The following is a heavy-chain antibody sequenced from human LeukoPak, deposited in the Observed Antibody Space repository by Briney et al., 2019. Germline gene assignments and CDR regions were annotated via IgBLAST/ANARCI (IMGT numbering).Heavy chain of an antibody. D-gene: IGHD3-22*01. J-gene: IGHJ4*02. V-gene: IGHV3-11*05. Sequence: PGGSLRLSCAASGFTFSDHYMDWVRQVPGKGLEWVSYISGSSSYTNYADSVKGRFTISRDNAKNSLYLQMNSLRAEDTAVYYCARAPYYYDSSGDLYFDYWGQGTLVTVSS. CDR3: ARAPYYYDSSGDLYFDY. CDR2: ISGSSSYT. CDR1: GFTFSDHY.